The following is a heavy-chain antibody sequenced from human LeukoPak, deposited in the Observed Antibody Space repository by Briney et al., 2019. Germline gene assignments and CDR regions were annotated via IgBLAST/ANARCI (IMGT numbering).Heavy chain of an antibody. CDR1: GFTFSDYY. D-gene: IGHD3-22*01. V-gene: IGHV3-11*04. J-gene: IGHJ3*02. CDR2: ISSSGSTI. Sequence: PGGSLRLSCAASGFTFSDYYMSWIRQAPGKGLEWVSYISSSGSTIYYADSVKGRFTISRDNAKNTLYLQMNSLRDEDTAVYYCARDPPYYYDSSGFALDMWGQGTMVTVSS. CDR3: ARDPPYYYDSSGFALDM.